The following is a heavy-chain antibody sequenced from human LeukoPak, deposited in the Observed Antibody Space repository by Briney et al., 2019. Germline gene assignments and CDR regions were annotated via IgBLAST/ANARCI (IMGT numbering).Heavy chain of an antibody. CDR1: GFSLSPYS. CDR2: ISTTSSII. J-gene: IGHJ4*02. Sequence: GGSLRLSCAATGFSLSPYSMNWVRQAPGKRLEWVSYISTTSSIIYYADSVKGRFTISRDNAKNTVYLQMNSLRDEDTAVYYCARRHGDYVGSFEYWGQGTLVTVSS. D-gene: IGHD4-17*01. CDR3: ARRHGDYVGSFEY. V-gene: IGHV3-48*02.